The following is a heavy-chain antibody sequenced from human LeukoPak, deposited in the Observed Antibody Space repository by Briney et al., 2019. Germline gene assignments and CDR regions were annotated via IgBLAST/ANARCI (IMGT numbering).Heavy chain of an antibody. D-gene: IGHD3-10*01. J-gene: IGHJ4*02. CDR1: GFTFSRYW. CDR2: IKQDGGQK. Sequence: GGSLRLSCVASGFTFSRYWMSWVRQAPGKGLEWVASIKQDGGQKHYVDSVRGRFIISRDNAKNSLHLQMNSLRAEDTAVYYCARFAKGYGSGDIAYWGQGTLVTVSS. CDR3: ARFAKGYGSGDIAY. V-gene: IGHV3-7*01.